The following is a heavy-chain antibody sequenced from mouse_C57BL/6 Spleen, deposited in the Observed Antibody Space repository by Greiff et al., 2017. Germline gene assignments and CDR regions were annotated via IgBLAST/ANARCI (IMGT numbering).Heavy chain of an antibody. V-gene: IGHV1-72*01. Sequence: QVQLQQPGAELVKPGASVKLSCKASGYTFTSYWMHWVKQRPGRGLEWIRRIDPNSGGTKYNEKFKSKATLTVDKPSSTAYMQLSSLTSEDSAVYYCAREEKRTGFDYWGQGTTLTVSS. J-gene: IGHJ2*01. CDR3: AREEKRTGFDY. CDR2: IDPNSGGT. CDR1: GYTFTSYW.